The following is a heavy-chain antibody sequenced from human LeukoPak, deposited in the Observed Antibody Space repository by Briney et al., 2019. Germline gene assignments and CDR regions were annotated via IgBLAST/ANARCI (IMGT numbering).Heavy chain of an antibody. Sequence: YSIXXXYYWGWIRPPPGXGREWIGSIYNSGSTYYNPSLKSRVTMSVDTSKNXFSLKLSAVTDADTAVYYCXXXVXXGXSDYWGXGXLVTVSS. CDR2: IYNSGST. J-gene: IGHJ4*02. V-gene: IGHV4-38-2*01. CDR3: XXXVXXGXSDY. CDR1: YSIXXXYY.